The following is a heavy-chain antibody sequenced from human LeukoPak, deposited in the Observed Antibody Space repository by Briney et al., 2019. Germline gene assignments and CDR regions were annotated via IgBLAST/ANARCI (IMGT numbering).Heavy chain of an antibody. D-gene: IGHD2-2*01. J-gene: IGHJ5*02. Sequence: GGSLRLSCAASGFTFSSYWMSWVRQAPGKGLEWVANIKQDGSEKYYVDSVKGRSTISRDNAKNSLYLQMNSLRAEDTAVYYCARDFEEDIVVVPAASLFDPWGQGTLVTVSS. V-gene: IGHV3-7*03. CDR1: GFTFSSYW. CDR2: IKQDGSEK. CDR3: ARDFEEDIVVVPAASLFDP.